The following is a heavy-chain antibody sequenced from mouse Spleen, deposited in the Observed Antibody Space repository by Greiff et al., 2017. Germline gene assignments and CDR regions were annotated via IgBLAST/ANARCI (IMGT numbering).Heavy chain of an antibody. V-gene: IGHV5-17*01. Sequence: EVQRVESGGGLVKPGGSLKLSCAASGFTFSDYGMHWVRQAPEKGLEWVAYISSGSSTIYYADTVKGRFTISRDNAKNTLFLQMTSLRSEDTAMYYCARRDDSYAMDYWGQGTSVTVSS. CDR2: ISSGSSTI. CDR1: GFTFSDYG. CDR3: ARRDDSYAMDY. J-gene: IGHJ4*01.